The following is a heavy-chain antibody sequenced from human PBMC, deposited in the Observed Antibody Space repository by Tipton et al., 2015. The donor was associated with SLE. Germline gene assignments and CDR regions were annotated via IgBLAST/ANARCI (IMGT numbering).Heavy chain of an antibody. D-gene: IGHD4-17*01. Sequence: TLSLTCTVSGGSISSHYWSWIRQPPGRGLEWIGYIYYSGSTNHNPSLKSRVTISVDTSKNQFSLKLSSVTAADTAVYYCARDRDYGDSAGAFDIWGQGTMVTVSS. CDR1: GGSISSHY. J-gene: IGHJ3*02. CDR2: IYYSGST. V-gene: IGHV4-59*11. CDR3: ARDRDYGDSAGAFDI.